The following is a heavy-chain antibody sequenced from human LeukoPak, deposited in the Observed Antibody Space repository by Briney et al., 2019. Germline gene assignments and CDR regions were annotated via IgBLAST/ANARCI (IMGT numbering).Heavy chain of an antibody. D-gene: IGHD3-22*01. CDR3: ARARAYYDSSGYLGPLDY. CDR2: IIPIFGTA. Sequence: SVKVSCKASGGTFSSYAISWVRQAPGQGLEWMGGIIPIFGTANYAQKFQGRVTITADESTSTAYMELSSLRSEDTAVYYCARARAYYDSSGYLGPLDYWGQGTLVTVSS. J-gene: IGHJ4*02. V-gene: IGHV1-69*13. CDR1: GGTFSSYA.